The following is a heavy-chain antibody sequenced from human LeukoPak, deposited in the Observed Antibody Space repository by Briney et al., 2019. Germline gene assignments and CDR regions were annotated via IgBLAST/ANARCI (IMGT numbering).Heavy chain of an antibody. CDR1: GFTVSSNY. CDR2: ISDSTSTI. V-gene: IGHV3-48*04. J-gene: IGHJ4*02. CDR3: ARGSRIVVAGRPYFDY. D-gene: IGHD6-19*01. Sequence: GGSLRLSCAASGFTVSSNYMNWVRQAPGKGLEWVSYISDSTSTIFYADSVKGRFTISRDNAKNSLYLQMNSLRAEDTALYYCARGSRIVVAGRPYFDYWGQGTLVTFSS.